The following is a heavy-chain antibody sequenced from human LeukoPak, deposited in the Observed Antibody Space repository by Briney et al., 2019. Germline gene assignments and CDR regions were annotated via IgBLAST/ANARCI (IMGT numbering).Heavy chain of an antibody. Sequence: SETLSLTCTVSGGSISSGDYYWSWIRQPPGKGLEWIGYIYYSGSTYYNPSLKSRVTISVDTSKNQFSLKLSSVTAADTAVYYCARDAGVGATHFDYWGQGTLVTVSS. J-gene: IGHJ4*02. V-gene: IGHV4-30-4*01. CDR3: ARDAGVGATHFDY. CDR1: GGSISSGDYY. CDR2: IYYSGST. D-gene: IGHD1-26*01.